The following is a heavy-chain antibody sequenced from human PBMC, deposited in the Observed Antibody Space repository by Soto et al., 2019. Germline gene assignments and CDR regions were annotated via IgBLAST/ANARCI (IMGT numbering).Heavy chain of an antibody. V-gene: IGHV3-53*01. CDR1: GFTVGSNY. CDR3: ARGCSGYRSGCDYYNGMDV. D-gene: IGHD5-12*01. Sequence: EVQLVESGGGLIQPGGSLRLSCTASGFTVGSNYMSWVRQAPGKGLEWASLTYRGGDTYYANSVKGRFTISRDNSKNTLYLQMSSLRADDTAVYYCARGCSGYRSGCDYYNGMDVWGQGTTVTVSS. J-gene: IGHJ6*02. CDR2: TYRGGDT.